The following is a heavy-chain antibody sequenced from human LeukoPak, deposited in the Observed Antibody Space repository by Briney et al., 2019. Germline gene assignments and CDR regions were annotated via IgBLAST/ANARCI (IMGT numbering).Heavy chain of an antibody. V-gene: IGHV3-30*03. CDR2: ISYDGSNK. J-gene: IGHJ3*02. D-gene: IGHD3-10*01. Sequence: GGSLRLSCAAFGFTFSSYGMSWVRQAPGKGLEWVAVISYDGSNKYYADSVKGRFTISRDNSKNTLYLQMNSLRAEDTAVYYCARDSGGSGSYYNGAFDIWGQGTMVTVSS. CDR1: GFTFSSYG. CDR3: ARDSGGSGSYYNGAFDI.